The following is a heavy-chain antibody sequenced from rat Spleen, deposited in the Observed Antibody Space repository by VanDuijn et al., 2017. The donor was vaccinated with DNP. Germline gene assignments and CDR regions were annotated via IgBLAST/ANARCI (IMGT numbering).Heavy chain of an antibody. CDR2: ILYDGSNT. CDR1: GFTFSDYN. V-gene: IGHV5S10*01. D-gene: IGHD1-11*01. J-gene: IGHJ2*01. CDR3: ATQTLNSY. Sequence: EVQLVESGGDFVQPGRSLRLSCAASGFTFSDYNMAWVRQAPKKGLEWVATILYDGSNTYSGDSVKGRFTISRDNAKSTLYLQMDSLRSEDTATYYCATQTLNSYWGQGVMVTVSS.